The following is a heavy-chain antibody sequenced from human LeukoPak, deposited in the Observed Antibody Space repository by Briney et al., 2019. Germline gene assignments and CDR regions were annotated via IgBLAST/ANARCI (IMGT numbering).Heavy chain of an antibody. CDR2: ISYDGSNK. CDR3: ARGRVGRDYDFWSGYYIHFDY. CDR1: GFTFSSYA. V-gene: IGHV3-30*04. D-gene: IGHD3-3*01. Sequence: PGGSLRLSCAASGFTFSSYAMHWVRQAPGKGLEWVAVISYDGSNKYYADSVKGRFTISRDNSKNTLYLQMNSLRAEDTAVYYCARGRVGRDYDFWSGYYIHFDYWGQGTLVTVSS. J-gene: IGHJ4*02.